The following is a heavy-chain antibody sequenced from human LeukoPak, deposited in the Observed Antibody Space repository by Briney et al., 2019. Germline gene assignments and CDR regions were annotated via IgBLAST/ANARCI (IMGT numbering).Heavy chain of an antibody. CDR1: GGSVSSGSYY. D-gene: IGHD3-16*01. CDR2: IYYSGST. J-gene: IGHJ4*02. Sequence: PSETLSLTCTVSGGSVSSGSYYWSWIRQPPGKGLEWIGYIYYSGSTSYNPSLKSRVTISVDTSKNQFSLKLSSVTAADTAVYYCARVTGVGGIDYWGQGTLVTVSS. V-gene: IGHV4-61*01. CDR3: ARVTGVGGIDY.